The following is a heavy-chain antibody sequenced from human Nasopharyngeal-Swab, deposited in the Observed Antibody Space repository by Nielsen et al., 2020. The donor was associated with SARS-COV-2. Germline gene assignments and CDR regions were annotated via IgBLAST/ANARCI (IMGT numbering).Heavy chain of an antibody. CDR3: ARVGHVDTSMSGAFDI. CDR1: GFTFDDYG. V-gene: IGHV3-20*04. CDR2: INWYGGSR. J-gene: IGHJ3*02. D-gene: IGHD5-18*01. Sequence: GGSLRLSCEASGFTFDDYGMSWVRQGPGKGLEWVSGINWYGGSRGYADSVKGRFTISRDNAKNSLYLQMNSLRVEDTALYYCARVGHVDTSMSGAFDIWGQGTMVAVSS.